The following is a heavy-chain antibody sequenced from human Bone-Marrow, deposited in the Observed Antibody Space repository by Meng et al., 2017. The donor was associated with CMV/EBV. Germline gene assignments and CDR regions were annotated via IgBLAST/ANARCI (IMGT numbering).Heavy chain of an antibody. Sequence: GESLKISCAASGFTFSSYAMHWVRQAPGKGLEWVAVISYDGSNKYYADYVKGRFTISRDNSKNTLYLQMNSLRAEDTAVYYCARARGEQQLVILDAFDIWGQRKMVTVSS. J-gene: IGHJ3*02. CDR3: ARARGEQQLVILDAFDI. D-gene: IGHD6-13*01. CDR2: ISYDGSNK. V-gene: IGHV3-30-3*01. CDR1: GFTFSSYA.